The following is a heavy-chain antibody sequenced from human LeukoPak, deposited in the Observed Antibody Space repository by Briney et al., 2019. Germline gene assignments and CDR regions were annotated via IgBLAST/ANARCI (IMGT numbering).Heavy chain of an antibody. CDR3: ARDNDFWSA. D-gene: IGHD3-3*01. CDR1: GGSISSGSYY. J-gene: IGHJ5*02. V-gene: IGHV4-61*02. CDR2: IYTSGST. Sequence: SETLSLTCTVSGGSISSGSYYWSWIWQPAGKGLEWTGRIYTSGSTNYNPSLKSRVTISVDASKNQFSLKLSSVTAADTAVYYCARDNDFWSAWGQGTLVTVSS.